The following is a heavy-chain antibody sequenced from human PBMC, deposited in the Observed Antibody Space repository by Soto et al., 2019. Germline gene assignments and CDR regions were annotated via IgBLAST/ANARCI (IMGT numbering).Heavy chain of an antibody. J-gene: IGHJ4*02. CDR2: IYYSGST. CDR1: GGSISSYY. V-gene: IGHV4-59*01. Sequence: PSETLSLTCTVSGGSISSYYWSWIRQPPGKGLEWIGYIYYSGSTNYNPSLKSRVTISVDTSKNQFSLKLSSVTAADTAVYYCARGPDCFDYWGPGTLVTVSS. CDR3: ARGPDCFDY.